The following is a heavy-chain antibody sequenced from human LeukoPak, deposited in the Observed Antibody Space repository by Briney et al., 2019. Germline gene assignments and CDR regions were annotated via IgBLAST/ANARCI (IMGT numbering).Heavy chain of an antibody. CDR2: IYHSGST. Sequence: SEALSLTCAVSGGSISSGGYSWSWIRQPPGKGLEWIGYIYHSGSTYYNPSLKSRVTISVDRSKNQFSLKLSSVTAADTAVYYCARQITFGGVIAPDAFDIWGQGTMVTVS. CDR3: ARQITFGGVIAPDAFDI. CDR1: GGSISSGGYS. V-gene: IGHV4-30-2*01. D-gene: IGHD3-16*02. J-gene: IGHJ3*02.